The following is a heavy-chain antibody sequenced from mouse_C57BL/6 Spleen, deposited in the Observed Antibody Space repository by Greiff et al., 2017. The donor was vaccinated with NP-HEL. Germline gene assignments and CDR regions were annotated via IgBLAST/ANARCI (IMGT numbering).Heavy chain of an antibody. CDR3: ARGTMVRYFDV. J-gene: IGHJ1*03. CDR2: IYPGDGDT. D-gene: IGHD2-2*01. V-gene: IGHV1-80*01. CDR1: GYAFSSYW. Sequence: QVQLQQSGAELVKPGASVKISCKASGYAFSSYWMNWVKQRPGKGLEWIGQIYPGDGDTKHNGKFKGKATLTADKSSSTAYMQLSSLTSEDSAVYFFARGTMVRYFDVWGTGTTVTVSS.